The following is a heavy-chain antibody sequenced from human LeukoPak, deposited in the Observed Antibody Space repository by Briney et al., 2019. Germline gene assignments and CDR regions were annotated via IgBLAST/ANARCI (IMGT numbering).Heavy chain of an antibody. V-gene: IGHV1-2*02. CDR3: ASLTPYKRNDWGSNI. CDR1: GYTFTGYY. D-gene: IGHD1-1*01. CDR2: INPNSGGT. Sequence: RASVKVSCKASGYTFTGYYMHWVRQAPGQGLEWMGWINPNSGGTNYAQKFQGRVTTTRDTSISTAYMELSRLRSDDTAVYYCASLTPYKRNDWGSNIRGQGTVVTVSS. J-gene: IGHJ3*02.